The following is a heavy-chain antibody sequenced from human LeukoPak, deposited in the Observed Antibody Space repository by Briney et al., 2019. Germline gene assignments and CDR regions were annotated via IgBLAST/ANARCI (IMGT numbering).Heavy chain of an antibody. CDR3: ARGYSSGYYPFDY. CDR1: GFTFSDYY. Sequence: PGGSLRLSCAASGFTFSDYYMSWIRQAPGKGLEWVSYISSSGSTIYYADSVKGRFTISRDNAKNSLYLQMNSMRAEDTAVYYCARGYSSGYYPFDYWGQGTLVTVSS. J-gene: IGHJ4*02. V-gene: IGHV3-11*01. CDR2: ISSSGSTI. D-gene: IGHD3-22*01.